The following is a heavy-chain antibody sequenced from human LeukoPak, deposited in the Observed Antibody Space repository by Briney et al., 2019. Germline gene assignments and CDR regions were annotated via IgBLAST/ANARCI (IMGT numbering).Heavy chain of an antibody. V-gene: IGHV3-33*01. CDR2: IWYDGSSK. CDR3: ARDFSFYEDY. CDR1: GFTFSSYG. J-gene: IGHJ4*02. D-gene: IGHD3-3*01. Sequence: PGGSLRLSCAASGFTFSSYGMHWVRQAPGKGLEWVAVIWYDGSSKYYADSVKGRFTISRDSSENTLYLQMNSLTAEDTAVYYCARDFSFYEDYWGQGTLVTVSS.